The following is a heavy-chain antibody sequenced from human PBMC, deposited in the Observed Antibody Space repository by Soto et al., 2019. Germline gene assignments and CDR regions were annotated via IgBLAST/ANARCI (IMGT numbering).Heavy chain of an antibody. CDR2: IIPILGIA. D-gene: IGHD3-10*01. V-gene: IGHV1-69*08. CDR1: GGTFSSYT. CDR3: AGDRGAAAHSCDY. Sequence: QVQLVQSGAEVKKPGSSVKVSCKASGGTFSSYTISWVRQAPGQGLEWMGRIIPILGIANYAQKFQGRVTITADKSTSTACMELSSLRAEDTAVDYCAGDRGAAAHSCDYWGEGTLFTVSA. J-gene: IGHJ4*02.